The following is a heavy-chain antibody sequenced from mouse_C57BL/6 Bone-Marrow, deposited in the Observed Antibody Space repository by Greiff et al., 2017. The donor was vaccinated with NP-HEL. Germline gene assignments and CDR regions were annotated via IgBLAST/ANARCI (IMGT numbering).Heavy chain of an antibody. CDR1: GYTFTSYW. D-gene: IGHD1-1*01. Sequence: VKLQQPGAELVRPGSSVKLSCKASGYTFTSYWMDWVKQRPGQGLEWIGNIYPSDSETHYNQKFKDKATLTVDKSSSTACMQLSSLTSEDSAVYYCARRYYGSIWYFDVWGTGTTVTVSS. CDR3: ARRYYGSIWYFDV. V-gene: IGHV1-61*01. CDR2: IYPSDSET. J-gene: IGHJ1*03.